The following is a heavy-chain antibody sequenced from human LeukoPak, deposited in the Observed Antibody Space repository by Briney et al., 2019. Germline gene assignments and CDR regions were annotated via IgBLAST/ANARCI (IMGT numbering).Heavy chain of an antibody. D-gene: IGHD6-25*01. CDR2: IYYSGST. CDR3: ARDRLDFYYYYGMDV. Sequence: SETLSPTCTVSGGSISSSSYYWGWIRQPPGKGLEWIGSIYYSGSTYYNPSLKSRVTISVDTSKNQFSLKVSSVTAADTAVYYCARDRLDFYYYYGMDVWGQGTTVTVSS. V-gene: IGHV4-39*07. J-gene: IGHJ6*02. CDR1: GGSISSSSYY.